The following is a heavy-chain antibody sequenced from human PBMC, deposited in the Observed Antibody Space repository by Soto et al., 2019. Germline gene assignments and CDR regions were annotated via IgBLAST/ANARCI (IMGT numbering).Heavy chain of an antibody. D-gene: IGHD2-2*02. CDR2: IYYSGST. CDR3: ARDTAIDFWYFDL. CDR1: GGSVSSGSYY. Sequence: QVQLQESGPGLVKPSETLSLTCTVSGGSVSSGSYYWSWIRQPPGKGLEWIGYIYYSGSTNYNPSRKSRVTISVDTSKNQFSLKLSSVTAADTAVYYCARDTAIDFWYFDLWGRGTLVTVSS. J-gene: IGHJ2*01. V-gene: IGHV4-61*01.